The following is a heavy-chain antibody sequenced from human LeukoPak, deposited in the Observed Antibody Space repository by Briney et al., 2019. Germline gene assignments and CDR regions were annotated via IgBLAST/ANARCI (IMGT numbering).Heavy chain of an antibody. Sequence: SETLSLTCAVYGRSFSGYYWSWIRQPPGKGLEWIGEINHSGSTNYNPSLKSRVTISVDTSKNQFSLKLSSVTAADTAVYYCARGGWLQRVNYYYYYGMDVWGQGTTVTVSS. CDR3: ARGGWLQRVNYYYYYGMDV. CDR2: INHSGST. CDR1: GRSFSGYY. D-gene: IGHD5-24*01. J-gene: IGHJ6*02. V-gene: IGHV4-34*01.